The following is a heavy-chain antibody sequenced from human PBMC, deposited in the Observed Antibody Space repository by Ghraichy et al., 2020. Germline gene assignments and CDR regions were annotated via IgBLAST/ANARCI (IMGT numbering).Heavy chain of an antibody. J-gene: IGHJ6*02. CDR1: GYTFTSYG. CDR3: ARDRPPNYYYGMDV. V-gene: IGHV1-18*01. CDR2: ISAYNGNT. Sequence: ASVKVSCKASGYTFTSYGISWVRQAPGQGLEWLGRISAYNGNTNYAQKFLGRVTMTTDTSTSTAHLELRSLRSDDTAVYYCARDRPPNYYYGMDVWGQGTTVTVSS.